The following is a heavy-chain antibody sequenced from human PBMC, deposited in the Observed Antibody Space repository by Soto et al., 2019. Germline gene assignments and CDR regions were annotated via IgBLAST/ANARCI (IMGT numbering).Heavy chain of an antibody. V-gene: IGHV4-30-2*05. Sequence: SETLSLTCAVSGGSISSGGYAWNWIRQPPGKGLEWIGYIYHSGYTSYNPSLKNRVTISVDKSKNQFSLNLSFVTAADTAVYYCATMGTPATGLYFFDYWGQGSLVTVSS. D-gene: IGHD2-15*01. J-gene: IGHJ4*02. CDR3: ATMGTPATGLYFFDY. CDR2: IYHSGYT. CDR1: GGSISSGGYA.